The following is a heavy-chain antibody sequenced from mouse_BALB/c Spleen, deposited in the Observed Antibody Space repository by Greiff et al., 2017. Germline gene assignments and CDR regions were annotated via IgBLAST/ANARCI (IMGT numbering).Heavy chain of an antibody. CDR1: GFTFSSYA. Sequence: EVKLVESGGGLVKPGGSLKLSCAASGFTFSSYAMSWVRQTPEKRLEWVASISSGGSTYYPDSVKGRFTISRDNARNILYLQMSSLRSEDTAMYYCARDYYGSSGYFDYWGQGTTLTVSS. J-gene: IGHJ2*01. V-gene: IGHV5-6-5*01. D-gene: IGHD1-1*01. CDR3: ARDYYGSSGYFDY. CDR2: ISSGGST.